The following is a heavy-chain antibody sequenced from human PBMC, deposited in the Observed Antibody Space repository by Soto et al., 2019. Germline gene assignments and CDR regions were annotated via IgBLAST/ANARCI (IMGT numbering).Heavy chain of an antibody. CDR2: ISGSGRTI. CDR1: GLDFSSGV. Sequence: GSLRLSCAASGLDFSSGVMCWVRQAPGKGLEWVSSISGSGRTIYHADSMRGRFAISRDNSKNSLYLQLNNLRVDDTAVYYCAKVGPSYYYGMDVWGQGTTVTVSS. CDR3: AKVGPSYYYGMDV. D-gene: IGHD1-26*01. J-gene: IGHJ6*02. V-gene: IGHV3-23*01.